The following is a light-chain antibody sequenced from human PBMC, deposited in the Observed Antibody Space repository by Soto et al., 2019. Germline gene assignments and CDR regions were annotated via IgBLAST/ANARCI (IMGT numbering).Light chain of an antibody. V-gene: IGKV1-39*01. CDR2: AAS. CDR1: QSISSY. J-gene: IGKJ1*01. CDR3: QQSYSTPRA. Sequence: DIQMTQSPSSLSASVGDRVTITCLASQSISSYLNWYQQKPGKAPKLLIYAASSLQSGVPSRFSGSGSGTDFTLTISNLQPEDFATYYCQQSYSTPRAFGQGTKVDIK.